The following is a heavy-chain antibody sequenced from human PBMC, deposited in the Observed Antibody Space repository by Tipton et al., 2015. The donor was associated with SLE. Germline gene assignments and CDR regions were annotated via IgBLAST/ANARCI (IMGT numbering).Heavy chain of an antibody. CDR2: MYGSGSP. V-gene: IGHV4-4*07. CDR1: GDSLSTNY. J-gene: IGHJ4*02. Sequence: TLSLTCTVSGDSLSTNYWNWIRQPAGKGLELIGRMYGSGSPTHYNPSLESRVTMSVDTSQKQFSLKLTSVTAADTAVYYCARIRPGHGDPFDFWGQGALVTVSS. D-gene: IGHD3-3*01. CDR3: ARIRPGHGDPFDF.